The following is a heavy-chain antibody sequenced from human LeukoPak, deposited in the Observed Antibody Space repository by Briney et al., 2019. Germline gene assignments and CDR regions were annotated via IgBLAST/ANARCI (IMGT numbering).Heavy chain of an antibody. CDR1: GYTLTELS. V-gene: IGHV1-24*01. CDR3: ATGTFLEWLLELRY. D-gene: IGHD3-3*01. J-gene: IGHJ4*02. Sequence: ASVKVSCKVSGYTLTELSMHWVRQAPGKGLEWMGGFHPEDGETIYAQKFQGRVTMTEDTSTDTAYMELSSLRSEDTTVYYCATGTFLEWLLELRYWGQGTLVTVSS. CDR2: FHPEDGET.